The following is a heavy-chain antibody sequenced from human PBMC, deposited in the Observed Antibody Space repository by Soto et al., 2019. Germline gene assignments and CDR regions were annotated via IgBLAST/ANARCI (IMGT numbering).Heavy chain of an antibody. J-gene: IGHJ3*02. Sequence: SETLSLTCSVSGASISSTSFYWGWVRQPPRKGLQWIGRIHYSGSTDYSPSLKSRVTISVDTSKNQFSLELSSVTAADTAVYYCARGPFTFPPLGYSYGYGSLDIWGQGTMVT. V-gene: IGHV4-39*07. CDR3: ARGPFTFPPLGYSYGYGSLDI. CDR1: GASISSTSFY. CDR2: IHYSGST. D-gene: IGHD5-18*01.